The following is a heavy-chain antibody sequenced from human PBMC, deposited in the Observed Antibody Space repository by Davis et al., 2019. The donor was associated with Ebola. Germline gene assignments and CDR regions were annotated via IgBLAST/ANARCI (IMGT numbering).Heavy chain of an antibody. V-gene: IGHV4-39*01. CDR2: IYYSGST. J-gene: IGHJ5*02. D-gene: IGHD6-13*01. Sequence: MPSETLSLTCTVSGGSISSSSYYWGWIRQPPGKGLEWIGSIYYSGSTYYNPSLKSRVTISVDTSKNQFSLKLSSVTAADTAVYYCARHGFRSSSWYFRRGYNWFDPWGQGTLVTVSS. CDR3: ARHGFRSSSWYFRRGYNWFDP. CDR1: GGSISSSSYY.